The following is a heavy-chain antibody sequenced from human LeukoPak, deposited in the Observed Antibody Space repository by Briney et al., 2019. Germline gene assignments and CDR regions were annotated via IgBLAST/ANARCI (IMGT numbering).Heavy chain of an antibody. CDR2: FDPEDGET. V-gene: IGHV1-24*01. J-gene: IGHJ5*02. CDR1: GYTLTELS. CDR3: ATAVAAAGLYNWFDP. D-gene: IGHD6-13*01. Sequence: ASVKVSCKVSGYTLTELSMHWVRQAPGKGLEWMGGFDPEDGETIYAQKFQGRVTMTEDTSTDTAYMGLSSLRSEDTAVYYCATAVAAAGLYNWFDPWGQGTLVTVSS.